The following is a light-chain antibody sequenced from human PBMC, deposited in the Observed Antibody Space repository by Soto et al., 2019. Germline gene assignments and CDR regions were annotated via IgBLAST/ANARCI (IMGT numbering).Light chain of an antibody. CDR3: SSYRTGNTYV. CDR2: EVT. CDR1: VSDVGDYNY. Sequence: QSALTQPASVSGSPGQSITISCTGTVSDVGDYNYVSWYQQHPGKAPKLILYEVTNRPSGISNRFSGSKSGITASLTISGLQHEDEADYYCSSYRTGNTYVFGTGTKVTVL. J-gene: IGLJ1*01. V-gene: IGLV2-14*01.